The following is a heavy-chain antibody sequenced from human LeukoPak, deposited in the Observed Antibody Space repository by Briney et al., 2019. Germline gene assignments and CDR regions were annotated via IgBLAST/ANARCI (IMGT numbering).Heavy chain of an antibody. V-gene: IGHV3-30*18. CDR1: GFTFRSDG. D-gene: IGHD6-6*01. CDR2: ISYDGRKK. CDR3: VKSRAPYSSSSGYGMDV. J-gene: IGHJ6*01. Sequence: GGSLRLSCAASGFTFRSDGMHWVRQATGKGREWGAVISYDGRKKYYVDCAKGGFTISGDTSKKMRYLEMSSLGVEDKALYWWVKSRAPYSSSSGYGMDVWEQGTTVIVSS.